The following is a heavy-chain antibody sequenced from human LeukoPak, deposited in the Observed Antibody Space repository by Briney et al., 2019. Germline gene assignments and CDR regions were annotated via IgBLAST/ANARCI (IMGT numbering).Heavy chain of an antibody. CDR3: ARVRTYSSSSLKWFDP. J-gene: IGHJ5*02. CDR2: INPNSGGT. V-gene: IGHV1-2*02. D-gene: IGHD6-6*01. Sequence: ASVKVSCKASGYTFTGYYMHWVRQAPGQGLEWMGWINPNSGGTNYAQKFQGRVTMTRDTSISTASMELSRLRSDDTAVYYCARVRTYSSSSLKWFDPWGQGTLVTVSS. CDR1: GYTFTGYY.